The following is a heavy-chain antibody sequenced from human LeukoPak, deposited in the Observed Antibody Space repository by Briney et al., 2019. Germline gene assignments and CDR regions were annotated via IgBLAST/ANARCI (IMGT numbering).Heavy chain of an antibody. D-gene: IGHD3-22*01. CDR3: AKDPGYYYDSSGYFDY. CDR1: GITFSSYS. J-gene: IGHJ4*02. CDR2: ISSSSGTI. Sequence: GGSLRLSCAASGITFSSYSMNWVRQAPGKGLEWISYISSSSGTIYYADSVKGRFTISRDNSKNTLYLQMNSLRAEDTAVYYCAKDPGYYYDSSGYFDYWGQGTLVTVSS. V-gene: IGHV3-48*01.